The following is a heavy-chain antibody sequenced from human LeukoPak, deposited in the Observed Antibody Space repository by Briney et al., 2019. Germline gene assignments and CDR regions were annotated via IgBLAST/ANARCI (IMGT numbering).Heavy chain of an antibody. Sequence: VRSLRLSCAASGFTFSSYAMHWVRQAPGKGLEWVAVISYDGSNKYYADSVKGRFTISRDNSKNTLYLQMNSLRAEDTAVYYCATDSHYYGSGSYYNRFDYWGQGTLVSVSS. D-gene: IGHD3-10*01. CDR2: ISYDGSNK. CDR3: ATDSHYYGSGSYYNRFDY. V-gene: IGHV3-30-3*02. CDR1: GFTFSSYA. J-gene: IGHJ4*02.